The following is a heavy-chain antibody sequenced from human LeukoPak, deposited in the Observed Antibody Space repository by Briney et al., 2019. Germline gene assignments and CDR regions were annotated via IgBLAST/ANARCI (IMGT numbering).Heavy chain of an antibody. J-gene: IGHJ6*02. Sequence: GGSLRLSCAASGFIVSSNYMSCVRQAPGKGLEWVSVIDSGDSTYYTDSVKGRFTISRDNSKNTLYLQMNSLRAEDTAVYYCARDLSYYGSGSYYKPYGMDVWGQGTLVTVSS. D-gene: IGHD3-10*01. CDR3: ARDLSYYGSGSYYKPYGMDV. CDR1: GFIVSSNY. CDR2: IDSGDST. V-gene: IGHV3-66*01.